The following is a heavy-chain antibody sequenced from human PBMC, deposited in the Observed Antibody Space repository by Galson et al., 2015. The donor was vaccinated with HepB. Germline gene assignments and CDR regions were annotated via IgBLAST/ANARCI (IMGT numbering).Heavy chain of an antibody. CDR2: IAFHGRNE. CDR3: ARVPRDGSGSHYNEGGFDY. J-gene: IGHJ4*02. Sequence: SLRLSCAASGFTFTNAWINWVRQAPGKGLEWVAVIAFHGRNEYYTDSVKGRFTISRDNSKNTLYLQMNSLRAEDTAVYYCARVPRDGSGSHYNEGGFDYWGQGTLVTVSS. V-gene: IGHV3-30*03. CDR1: GFTFTNAW. D-gene: IGHD3-10*01.